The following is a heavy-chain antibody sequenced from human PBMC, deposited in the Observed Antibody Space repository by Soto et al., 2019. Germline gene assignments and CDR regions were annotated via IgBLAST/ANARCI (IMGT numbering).Heavy chain of an antibody. J-gene: IGHJ4*02. V-gene: IGHV4-31*03. CDR1: GGSISSGGYY. D-gene: IGHD4-17*01. Sequence: TLSLTCTVSGGSISSGGYYWSWIRQHPGKGLEWIGYIYYSGSTYYNPSLRGRVSISLDTSKNQFSLRLSSVTAADTAVYYCARVDDYGGNFYFDYWGQGTLVTVSS. CDR2: IYYSGST. CDR3: ARVDDYGGNFYFDY.